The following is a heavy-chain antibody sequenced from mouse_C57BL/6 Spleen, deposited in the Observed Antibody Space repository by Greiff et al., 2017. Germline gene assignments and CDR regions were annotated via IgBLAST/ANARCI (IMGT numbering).Heavy chain of an antibody. J-gene: IGHJ1*03. V-gene: IGHV5-4*03. CDR1: GFTFSSYA. CDR3: ARVDDGYTSYWYFDV. D-gene: IGHD2-3*01. Sequence: DVKLVESGGGLVKPGGSLKLSCAASGFTFSSYAMSWVRQTPEKRLEWVATISDGGSYTYYPDNVKGRFTISRDNAKNNLYLQMSHLKSEDTAMYYCARVDDGYTSYWYFDVWGTGTTVTVSS. CDR2: ISDGGSYT.